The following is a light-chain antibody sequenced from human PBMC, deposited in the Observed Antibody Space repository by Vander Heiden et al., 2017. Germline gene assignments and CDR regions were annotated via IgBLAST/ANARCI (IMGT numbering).Light chain of an antibody. V-gene: IGKV1-5*03. CDR1: QSISSW. Sequence: DLHLTHSPSTLSASIGDRVTITCRASQSISSWLAWYQQKPGKAPKLLIYKASNLESGVPSRFSGSGSGTEFTLTISSLQPDDFATYYCQHFNNYSPTFGGGTKVEIK. CDR3: QHFNNYSPT. J-gene: IGKJ4*01. CDR2: KAS.